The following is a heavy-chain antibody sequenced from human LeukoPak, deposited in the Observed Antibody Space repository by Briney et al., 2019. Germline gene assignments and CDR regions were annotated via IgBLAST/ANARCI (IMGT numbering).Heavy chain of an antibody. CDR1: GFTFSMYW. J-gene: IGHJ5*02. CDR2: MDTDGSGT. V-gene: IGHV3-74*01. Sequence: GGSPRLFCAASGFTFSMYWMHWVRQPPGEGRVWVSRMDTDGSGTNYADSVKGRFTLSRDSAKNSLYLQMNSLRAEDTAVYYCARDDYFGSGSYREGGYNWLDPWGQGTLVTVSS. CDR3: ARDDYFGSGSYREGGYNWLDP. D-gene: IGHD3-10*01.